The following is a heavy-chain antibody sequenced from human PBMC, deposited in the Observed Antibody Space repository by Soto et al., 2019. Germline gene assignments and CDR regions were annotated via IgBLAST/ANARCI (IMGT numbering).Heavy chain of an antibody. Sequence: EVQLVESGGGLVQPGGSLRLSCAASGYSRFSYYSMNWVRQAPGKGLEWVSFISGSGYPIYYADSVRGRFTISRDNAKNSLSLQMDSLRVEDKAMYYCARVRGHSYGYVDYWGQGTLVTVSS. CDR1: GYSRFSYYS. V-gene: IGHV3-48*01. CDR2: ISGSGYPI. CDR3: ARVRGHSYGYVDY. J-gene: IGHJ4*02. D-gene: IGHD5-18*01.